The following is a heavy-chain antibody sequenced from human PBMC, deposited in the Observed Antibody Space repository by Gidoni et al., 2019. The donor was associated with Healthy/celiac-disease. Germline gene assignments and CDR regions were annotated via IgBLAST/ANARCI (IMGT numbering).Heavy chain of an antibody. CDR1: GGSFSGYY. CDR3: ARRYSGYDYSGYYFDY. V-gene: IGHV4-34*01. Sequence: QVQLQQWGAGLLKPSEPLSLTCAVYGGSFSGYYWSWIRQPPGKGLEWIGEINHSGSTNYTPSLKSRVTISVDTSQNQFSLKLSSVTAADTAVYYCARRYSGYDYSGYYFDYWGQGTLVTVSS. D-gene: IGHD5-12*01. J-gene: IGHJ4*02. CDR2: INHSGST.